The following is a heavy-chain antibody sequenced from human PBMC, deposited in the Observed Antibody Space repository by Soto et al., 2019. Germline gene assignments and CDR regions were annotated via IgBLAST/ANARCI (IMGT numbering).Heavy chain of an antibody. J-gene: IGHJ6*02. Sequence: SETLSLTCTVSGGSISSSSYYWGWIRQPPGKGLERIGSIYYSGSTYYNPSLKSRVTISVDTSKNQFSLKLSSVTAADTAVYYCAREVAPQLNYYYYGMDVWGQGTTVTVS. V-gene: IGHV4-39*02. CDR1: GGSISSSSYY. D-gene: IGHD5-12*01. CDR2: IYYSGST. CDR3: AREVAPQLNYYYYGMDV.